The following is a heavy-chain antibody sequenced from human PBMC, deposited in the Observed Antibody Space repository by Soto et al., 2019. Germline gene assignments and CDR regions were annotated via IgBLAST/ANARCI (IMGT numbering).Heavy chain of an antibody. CDR2: IYWDDDK. J-gene: IGHJ4*02. D-gene: IGHD3-10*01. CDR3: AHSLAFSGPLRFDY. Sequence: TLSLTCTVSGGSISTYYWNWIRQPPGKALEWLALIYWDDDKRYSPSLKSRLTITKDTSKNQVVLTMTNMDPVDTATYYCAHSLAFSGPLRFDYWGQGTLVTVSS. V-gene: IGHV2-5*08. CDR1: GGSISTYYW.